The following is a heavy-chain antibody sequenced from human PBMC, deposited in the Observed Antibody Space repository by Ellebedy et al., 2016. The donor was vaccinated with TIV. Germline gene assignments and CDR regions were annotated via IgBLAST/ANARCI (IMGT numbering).Heavy chain of an antibody. D-gene: IGHD3-3*01. CDR2: ILYDGSNK. CDR1: GFTFSSHG. V-gene: IGHV3-33*01. CDR3: ARGRPVLRFLEWLFLDVLDF. Sequence: GESLKISCAASGFTFSSHGMYWVRQAPGKGLEWVAGILYDGSNKDYADSVKGRFTISGDNSKKTLYLQMTSLRVEDTAVYYCARGRPVLRFLEWLFLDVLDFWGQGTLVTVSS. J-gene: IGHJ3*01.